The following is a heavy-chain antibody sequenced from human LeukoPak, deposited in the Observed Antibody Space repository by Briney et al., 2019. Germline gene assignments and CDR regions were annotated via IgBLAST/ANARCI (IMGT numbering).Heavy chain of an antibody. D-gene: IGHD6-13*01. CDR3: AKDYGYSSSWYDY. CDR1: GFTFSSYS. V-gene: IGHV3-9*01. J-gene: IGHJ4*02. Sequence: GGSLRLSCAASGFTFSSYSMNWVRQAPGKGLEWVSTISWNSASVGYVDSVKGRFTISSDNAKKTLYLQMNSLRPEDTALYYCAKDYGYSSSWYDYWGQGTLVTVSS. CDR2: ISWNSASV.